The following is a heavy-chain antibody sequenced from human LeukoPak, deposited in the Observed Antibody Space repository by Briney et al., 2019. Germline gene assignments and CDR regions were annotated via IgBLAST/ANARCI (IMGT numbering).Heavy chain of an antibody. CDR2: IYYSGST. J-gene: IGHJ5*02. Sequence: SETLSLTCTVSGGSISSHYWSWIRHPPGKGLEWIGYIYYSGSTNYNPSLKSRVTISVDTSKNQFSLKLSSVTAADTAVYYCARGTYDFWSGYQNWFDPWGQGTLVTVSS. V-gene: IGHV4-59*11. CDR3: ARGTYDFWSGYQNWFDP. D-gene: IGHD3-3*01. CDR1: GGSISSHY.